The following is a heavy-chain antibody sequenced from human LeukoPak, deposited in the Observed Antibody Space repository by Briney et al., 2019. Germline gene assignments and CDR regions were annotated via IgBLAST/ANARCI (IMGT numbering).Heavy chain of an antibody. V-gene: IGHV1-2*02. Sequence: ASVTVSCMASGYTFTGYYTHWVRQAPGQGLEWMGWINPNSGGTNYAQKFQGRVTMTRDTSISTAYMELSRLRSDDTAVYYCATDKPQWVLRFLEWPPLNYWGQGTLVTVSS. J-gene: IGHJ4*02. CDR2: INPNSGGT. CDR3: ATDKPQWVLRFLEWPPLNY. D-gene: IGHD3-3*01. CDR1: GYTFTGYY.